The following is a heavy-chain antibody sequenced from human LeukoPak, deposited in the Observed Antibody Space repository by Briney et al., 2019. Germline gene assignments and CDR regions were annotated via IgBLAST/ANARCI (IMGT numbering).Heavy chain of an antibody. D-gene: IGHD6-13*01. V-gene: IGHV3-53*01. J-gene: IGHJ5*02. CDR3: AREEYSSRFRWFDP. CDR2: IYTGGGR. CDR1: GFTVSSYY. Sequence: GGSLRLSCAASGFTVSSYYMNWVRQAPGKELEWVSVIYTGGGRYYADSVRGRFTISRDTSKNMVFLQMNSLRAEDTAVYYCAREEYSSRFRWFDPWGQGTLVTVSS.